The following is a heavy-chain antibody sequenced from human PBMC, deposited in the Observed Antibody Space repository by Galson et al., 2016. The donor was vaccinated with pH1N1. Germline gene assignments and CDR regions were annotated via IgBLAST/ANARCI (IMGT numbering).Heavy chain of an antibody. V-gene: IGHV1-69*13. Sequence: SVKVSCKASGGTFSFYAISWVRQAPGQGLEWMGRIIPIFGTTNYAQKFQGRVTIIADESTRTAYMELSSLTSEDTAVYYCARAPYCSNATCYSVWFDPWGQGTPVTVSS. CDR3: ARAPYCSNATCYSVWFDP. CDR2: IIPIFGTT. D-gene: IGHD2-2*02. J-gene: IGHJ5*02. CDR1: GGTFSFYA.